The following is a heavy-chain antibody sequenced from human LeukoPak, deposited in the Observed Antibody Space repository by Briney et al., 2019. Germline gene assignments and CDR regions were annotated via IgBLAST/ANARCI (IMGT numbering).Heavy chain of an antibody. Sequence: ASVKVSCKASGYTFTSYDIHWVRQATGQGLEWMGWMNPNSGNTGYAQKFQGRVTMTRNTSISTAYMELSSLRSEDTAVDYCARGKQLVRGNWFDPWGQGTLVTVSS. CDR1: GYTFTSYD. CDR2: MNPNSGNT. J-gene: IGHJ5*02. D-gene: IGHD6-13*01. CDR3: ARGKQLVRGNWFDP. V-gene: IGHV1-8*01.